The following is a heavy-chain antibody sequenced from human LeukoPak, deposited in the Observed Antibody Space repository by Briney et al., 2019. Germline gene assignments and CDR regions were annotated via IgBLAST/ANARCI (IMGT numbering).Heavy chain of an antibody. D-gene: IGHD6-13*01. V-gene: IGHV1-46*01. CDR1: GYTFTNYY. J-gene: IGHJ4*02. CDR2: INPSGGST. CDR3: ARVHQTTAGTDY. Sequence: ASVKVSCKASGYTFTNYYMHWVRQAPGQGLEWTGIINPSGGSTSYAQKFQGRVTMARDTSTSTVYMELSSLRSEDTAVYYCARVHQTTAGTDYWGQGTLVTVSS.